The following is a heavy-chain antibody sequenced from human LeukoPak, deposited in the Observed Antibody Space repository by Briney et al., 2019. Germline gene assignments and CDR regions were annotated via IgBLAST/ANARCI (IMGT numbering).Heavy chain of an antibody. CDR1: GYTFTGYY. Sequence: GASVKVSCKASGYTFTGYYMHWVRQAPGQGLEWMGWINPNSGGTNYAQKFQGRVTMTRDTSISTAYMELSRLRSDDTAVYYCARGRGYCSSTSCYPLDYWGQGTLVTVSS. V-gene: IGHV1-2*02. CDR2: INPNSGGT. CDR3: ARGRGYCSSTSCYPLDY. J-gene: IGHJ4*02. D-gene: IGHD2-2*01.